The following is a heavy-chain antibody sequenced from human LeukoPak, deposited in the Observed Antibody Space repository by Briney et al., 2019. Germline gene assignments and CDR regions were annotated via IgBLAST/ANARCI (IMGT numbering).Heavy chain of an antibody. Sequence: GASVKVSCKASGGTFSSYAISWVRQAPGQGLEWMGRIIPILGIANYAQKFQSRVTITADKSTSTAYMELSSLRSEDTAVYYCARRDSGSYPFDYWGQGTLVTVSA. J-gene: IGHJ4*02. CDR1: GGTFSSYA. D-gene: IGHD1-26*01. CDR2: IIPILGIA. CDR3: ARRDSGSYPFDY. V-gene: IGHV1-69*04.